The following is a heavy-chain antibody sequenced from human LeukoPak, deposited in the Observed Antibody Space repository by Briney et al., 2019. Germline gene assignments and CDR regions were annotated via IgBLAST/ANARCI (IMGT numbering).Heavy chain of an antibody. Sequence: PGGSLRLSCAASGFTFSSYAMSWVRQAPGKGLEWVSAISGSGGSTYYADSVKGRFTISRDNAKNSLYLQMNSLRAEDTAVYYCAKHDYGGNLFDYWGQGTLVTVSS. CDR1: GFTFSSYA. CDR2: ISGSGGST. J-gene: IGHJ4*02. V-gene: IGHV3-23*01. CDR3: AKHDYGGNLFDY. D-gene: IGHD4-23*01.